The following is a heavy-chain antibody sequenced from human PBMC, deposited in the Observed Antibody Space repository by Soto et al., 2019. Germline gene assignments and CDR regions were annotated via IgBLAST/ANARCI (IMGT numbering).Heavy chain of an antibody. CDR2: ISAYNGNT. V-gene: IGHV1-18*01. Sequence: GAPVKVSCKASGYTFTSYCISWVRQAPGQGLEWMGWISAYNGNTNYAQKLQGRVTMTTDTSTSTAYMELRSLRSDGTAVYYCARVSDYPTSHTDAFDIWGQGTMVTVS. D-gene: IGHD4-17*01. CDR1: GYTFTSYC. J-gene: IGHJ3*02. CDR3: ARVSDYPTSHTDAFDI.